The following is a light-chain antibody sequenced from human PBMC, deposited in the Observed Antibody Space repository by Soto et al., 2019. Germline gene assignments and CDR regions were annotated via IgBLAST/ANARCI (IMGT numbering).Light chain of an antibody. CDR3: QQYGRLPIT. CDR2: DVS. Sequence: DIVMTQSPDSLAVSLGERATLSCRASQSVSGYLAWYQQKPGQPPRLLIYDVSNRATGIPARFSGSGSGTDFTLTISRVEPEDFGVYFCQQYGRLPITFGQGTRLEIK. V-gene: IGKV3-11*01. CDR1: QSVSGY. J-gene: IGKJ5*01.